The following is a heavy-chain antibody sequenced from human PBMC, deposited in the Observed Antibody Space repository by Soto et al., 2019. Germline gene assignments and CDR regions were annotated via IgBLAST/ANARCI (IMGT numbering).Heavy chain of an antibody. V-gene: IGHV3-30*18. D-gene: IGHD1-7*01. Sequence: QVQLVESGGGVVQPGRSLRLSCAASGFTFSSYGMHWVRQAPGKGLEWVAVISYDGSNKYYADSVKGRFTISRDNSKNTLYLQMNSLRAEDTAVYYCAKTEYNWNYAGYYYGMDVWGQGTTDTVSS. J-gene: IGHJ6*02. CDR2: ISYDGSNK. CDR3: AKTEYNWNYAGYYYGMDV. CDR1: GFTFSSYG.